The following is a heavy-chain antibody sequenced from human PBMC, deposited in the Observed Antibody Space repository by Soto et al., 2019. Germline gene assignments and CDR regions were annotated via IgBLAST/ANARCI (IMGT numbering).Heavy chain of an antibody. D-gene: IGHD1-26*01. CDR2: INHSGST. V-gene: IGHV4-34*01. J-gene: IGHJ6*02. Sequence: PSETLSLTCAVYGGSFSGYYWSWIRQPPGKGLEWIGEINHSGSTNYNPSLKSRVTISVDTSKNQFSLKLSSVTAADTAVYYCASKGGDTPWDLVGYYYYYGMDFWGQGHTVTLSS. CDR1: GGSFSGYY. CDR3: ASKGGDTPWDLVGYYYYYGMDF.